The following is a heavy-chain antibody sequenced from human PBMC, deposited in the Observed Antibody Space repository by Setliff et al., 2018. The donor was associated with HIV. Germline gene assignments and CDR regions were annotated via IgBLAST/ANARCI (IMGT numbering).Heavy chain of an antibody. CDR2: IYTTGGT. CDR3: ARSNPGITAGLLAY. D-gene: IGHD6-13*01. J-gene: IGHJ4*02. CDR1: GVSIPTNY. V-gene: IGHV4-4*07. Sequence: PSETLSLTCNISGVSIPTNYWNWIRQPAGKGLEWIGRIYTTGGTNYNPALKSRVTMSIDTSKNQISLKLNSVTAADTATYYCARSNPGITAGLLAYWGPGTLVTVSA.